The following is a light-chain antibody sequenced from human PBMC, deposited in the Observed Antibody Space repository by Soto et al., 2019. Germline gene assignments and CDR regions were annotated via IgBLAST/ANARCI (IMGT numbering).Light chain of an antibody. Sequence: QSALTRPASVSGPPGQSIPISCPGTSCDVGGYNYVSWYQQHPGKAPKLMIYEVSNRPSGVSNRFSRSKSGNTASLTSSGRQVEDEDDYYCRSYTSSSALVIGTGTKVTVL. CDR2: EVS. V-gene: IGLV2-14*01. J-gene: IGLJ1*01. CDR1: SCDVGGYNY. CDR3: RSYTSSSALV.